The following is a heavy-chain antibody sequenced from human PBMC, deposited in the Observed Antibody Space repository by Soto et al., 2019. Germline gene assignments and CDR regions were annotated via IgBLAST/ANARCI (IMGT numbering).Heavy chain of an antibody. Sequence: EVQLLESGGRLVPPGGSLRLSCAGSRFSFSNYAMTWARQAPGEGLEWVSSITGSGGGTTYADSVKGRFTISRDNSKNILFLKMDSRRADDTAVYYGSTESNGDSIGSLDNWGQGTMVTFSS. CDR3: STESNGDSIGSLDN. V-gene: IGHV3-23*01. CDR1: RFSFSNYA. D-gene: IGHD4-17*01. CDR2: ITGSGGGT. J-gene: IGHJ3*02.